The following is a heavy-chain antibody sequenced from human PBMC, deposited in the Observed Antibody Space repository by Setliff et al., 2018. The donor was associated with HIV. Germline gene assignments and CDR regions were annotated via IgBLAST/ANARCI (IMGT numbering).Heavy chain of an antibody. D-gene: IGHD1-26*01. Sequence: SGPTLVNPTQTLTLTCTFSGFSLSKSGMCVSWIRQPPGKALEWLARIDWDDDKYYSTSLKTRLTISKDTSKNQVVLKMTNVDPVDTATYYCARMISYSPYFDYWGLGTLVTVSS. V-gene: IGHV2-70*11. CDR3: ARMISYSPYFDY. J-gene: IGHJ4*02. CDR2: IDWDDDK. CDR1: GFSLSKSGMC.